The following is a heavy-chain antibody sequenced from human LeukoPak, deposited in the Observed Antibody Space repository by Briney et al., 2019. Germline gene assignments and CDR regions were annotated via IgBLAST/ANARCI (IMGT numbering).Heavy chain of an antibody. CDR2: IIPILGIA. Sequence: SVEVSCKASGGTFSSYAISWVRQAPGQGLEWMGRIIPILGIANYAQKFQGRVTITADKSTSTAYMELSSLRSEDTAVYYCATVVVTHAQMDDWGQGTLVTVSS. CDR1: GGTFSSYA. J-gene: IGHJ4*02. V-gene: IGHV1-69*04. CDR3: ATVVVTHAQMDD. D-gene: IGHD2-15*01.